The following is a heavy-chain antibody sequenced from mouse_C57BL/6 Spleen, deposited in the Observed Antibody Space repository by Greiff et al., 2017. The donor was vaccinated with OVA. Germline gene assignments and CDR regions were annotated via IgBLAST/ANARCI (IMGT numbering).Heavy chain of an antibody. D-gene: IGHD1-1*01. J-gene: IGHJ4*01. CDR1: GYTFTSYW. V-gene: IGHV1-61*01. CDR3: ARHYYGSSSNAMDY. Sequence: QVQLQQPGAELVRPGSSVKLSCKASGYTFTSYWMDWVKQRPGQGLEWIGNIYPSDSETHYNQKFKDKATLTVDKSSSTAYMQLSSLTSEDSAVYYCARHYYGSSSNAMDYWGQGTSVTVSS. CDR2: IYPSDSET.